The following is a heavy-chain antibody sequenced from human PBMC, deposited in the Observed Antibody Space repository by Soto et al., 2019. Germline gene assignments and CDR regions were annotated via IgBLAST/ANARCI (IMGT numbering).Heavy chain of an antibody. CDR3: ARTMTIFGAGLD. CDR2: ISGSGGRT. CDR1: GFSFNKYA. D-gene: IGHD3-3*01. V-gene: IGHV3-23*01. J-gene: IGHJ4*02. Sequence: EVQLLESGGGLVQPGGSLRLSCAASGFSFNKYAMTWVRQAPGKGLEWVAAISGSGGRTHYADSVKGRFTISRDNSKNILHLQMNSLRVEDTAVFYCARTMTIFGAGLDWGQGTRVSVSS.